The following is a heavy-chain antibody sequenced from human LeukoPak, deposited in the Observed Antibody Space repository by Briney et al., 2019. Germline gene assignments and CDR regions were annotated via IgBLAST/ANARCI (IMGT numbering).Heavy chain of an antibody. V-gene: IGHV4-39*07. Sequence: SETLSLTCTVSGGSISSSSYYWGWIRQPPGKGLEWIGSIYYSGSTYCNPSLTSRVTISVDTSKNQFSLKLSSVTAADTAVYYCARGGGYCSSTSCYHGGLNYYYYYGMDVWGQGTTVTVSS. CDR3: ARGGGYCSSTSCYHGGLNYYYYYGMDV. D-gene: IGHD2-2*01. CDR1: GGSISSSSYY. CDR2: IYYSGST. J-gene: IGHJ6*02.